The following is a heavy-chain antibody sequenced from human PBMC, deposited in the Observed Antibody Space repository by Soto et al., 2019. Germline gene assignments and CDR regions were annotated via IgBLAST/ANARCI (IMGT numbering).Heavy chain of an antibody. CDR3: AREWAGTYYYGMDV. Sequence: VKVSCKASGYTFTGYYMHWVRQAPGQGLEWMGWINPNSGGTNYAQKFQGRVTMTRDTSISTAYMELSRLRSDDTAVYYCAREWAGTYYYGMDVWGQGTTVTVSS. CDR2: INPNSGGT. CDR1: GYTFTGYY. D-gene: IGHD6-19*01. J-gene: IGHJ6*02. V-gene: IGHV1-2*02.